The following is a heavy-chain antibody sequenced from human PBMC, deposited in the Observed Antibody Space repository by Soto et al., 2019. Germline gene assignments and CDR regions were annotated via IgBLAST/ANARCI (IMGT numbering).Heavy chain of an antibody. CDR1: GFTFNTFE. V-gene: IGHV3-23*01. Sequence: EVQLLESGGGLVQPGGSLRLSCAASGFTFNTFEMSWVRQAPGRGLEWVSFISDDSSRTYYADAVKGRFTISRDHSKYTLYLQMNSLTAEDTAVYACVKGGWLDFWGQGTLVTVSS. D-gene: IGHD3-16*01. CDR2: ISDDSSRT. CDR3: VKGGWLDF. J-gene: IGHJ5*01.